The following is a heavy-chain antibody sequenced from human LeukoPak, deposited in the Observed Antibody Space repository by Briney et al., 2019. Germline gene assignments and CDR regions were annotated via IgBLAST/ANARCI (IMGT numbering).Heavy chain of an antibody. CDR3: ARVPGPTMVRGVPKYYFDY. D-gene: IGHD3-10*01. Sequence: ASVKVSCKASGYTFTGYYMHWVRQAPGQGLEWMGWINPNSGGTNYAQKFQGWVTMTRDTSISTAYMELSSLRSEDTAVYYCARVPGPTMVRGVPKYYFDYWGQGTLVTVSS. CDR1: GYTFTGYY. V-gene: IGHV1-2*04. J-gene: IGHJ4*02. CDR2: INPNSGGT.